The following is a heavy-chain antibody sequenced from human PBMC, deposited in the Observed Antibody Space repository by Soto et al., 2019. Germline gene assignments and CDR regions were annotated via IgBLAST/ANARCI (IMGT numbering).Heavy chain of an antibody. CDR1: GFTFSSYG. D-gene: IGHD3-10*01. Sequence: QVQLVESGGGVVQPGRSLRVSCAASGFTFSSYGMHWVRQAPGKGLEWVALIWYDGSNKYYADSVKGRFTISRDNSKNTLYLQMTSLGAGDTAVYYCAKDGFAGYGMDVWGQGTTVTVSS. V-gene: IGHV3-33*06. J-gene: IGHJ6*02. CDR2: IWYDGSNK. CDR3: AKDGFAGYGMDV.